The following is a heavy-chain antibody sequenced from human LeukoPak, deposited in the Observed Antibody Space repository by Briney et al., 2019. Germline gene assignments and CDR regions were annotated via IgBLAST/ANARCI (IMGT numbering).Heavy chain of an antibody. Sequence: PGGSLRLSCVASGFTFSNYWMHWVRQVPGKGLVWVSRINTDGSSTNYADSVKGRFTISRDNAKNTLYLQMNSLRAEDTAVYYCAGLMVTTKLDFWGQGTLVTVSS. CDR2: INTDGSST. V-gene: IGHV3-74*01. CDR3: AGLMVTTKLDF. CDR1: GFTFSNYW. J-gene: IGHJ4*02. D-gene: IGHD2-8*01.